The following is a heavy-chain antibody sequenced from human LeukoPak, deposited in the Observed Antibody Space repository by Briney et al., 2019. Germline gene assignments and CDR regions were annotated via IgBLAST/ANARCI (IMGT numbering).Heavy chain of an antibody. V-gene: IGHV1-18*01. CDR3: ARMYYYDSSGYYSDY. CDR2: ICAYNGNT. D-gene: IGHD3-22*01. J-gene: IGHJ4*02. Sequence: ASVKVSCKASGYTFTSYGISWVRQAPGQGLEWMGWICAYNGNTNYAQKLQGRVTMTTDTSTSTAYMELRSLRSDDTAVYYCARMYYYDSSGYYSDYWGQGTLVTVSS. CDR1: GYTFTSYG.